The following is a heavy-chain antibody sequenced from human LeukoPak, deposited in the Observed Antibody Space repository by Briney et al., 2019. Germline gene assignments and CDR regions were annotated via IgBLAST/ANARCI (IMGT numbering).Heavy chain of an antibody. D-gene: IGHD3-22*01. CDR2: IRSKTYGGTT. V-gene: IGHV3-49*04. J-gene: IGHJ1*01. CDR1: GFTFSSYE. CDR3: TRYPDSSGYLPYFQH. Sequence: PGGSLRLSCAASGFTFSSYEMNWVRQAPGKGLEWVGFIRSKTYGGTTEYAASVKGRFTISRDDSKSIVYLQMNSLKTVDTAVYYCTRYPDSSGYLPYFQHWGQGTLVTVSS.